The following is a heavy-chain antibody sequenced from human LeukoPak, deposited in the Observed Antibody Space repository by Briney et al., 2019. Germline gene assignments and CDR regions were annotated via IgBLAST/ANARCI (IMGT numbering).Heavy chain of an antibody. CDR2: ISSSGSTI. D-gene: IGHD2-15*01. J-gene: IGHJ4*02. V-gene: IGHV3-11*01. CDR1: GFTFSDYY. Sequence: GGSLRLSCAASGFTFSDYYMSWIRQAPGKGLEWVSYISSSGSTIYYADSVKGRFTISRDNAKNSLYLQMNGLRAEDTAVYYCARTRGVYCSGGSCYGYDYWGQGTLVTVSS. CDR3: ARTRGVYCSGGSCYGYDY.